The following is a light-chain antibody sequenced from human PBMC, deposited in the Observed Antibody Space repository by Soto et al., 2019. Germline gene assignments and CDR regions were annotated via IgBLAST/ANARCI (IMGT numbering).Light chain of an antibody. J-gene: IGLJ2*01. V-gene: IGLV1-44*01. CDR3: AAWDVSLNGLV. CDR2: GNR. Sequence: QSVLTQPPSASGTPGQRVTISCSGSSSNIGNTSVNWYQQLPGTAPKLLIYGNRQRASGVPERLSASKSGTSASLAISGLLSEDEADYYCAAWDVSLNGLVFGGGTKLTVL. CDR1: SSNIGNTS.